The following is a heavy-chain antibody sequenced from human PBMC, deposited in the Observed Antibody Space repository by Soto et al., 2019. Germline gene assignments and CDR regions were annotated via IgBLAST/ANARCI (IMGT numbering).Heavy chain of an antibody. CDR2: ISSSSSYI. V-gene: IGHV3-21*01. D-gene: IGHD3-16*01. CDR1: GFTFSSYS. Sequence: EVQLVESGGGLVKPGGSLRLSCAASGFTFSSYSMNWVRQAPGKGLEWVSSISSSSSYIDYADSVKGRFTISKDNAKNSLYLQRNSKRAEDTAVYYCARDGRGAYDYIWGSPIDYWAQGTLVTVSS. J-gene: IGHJ4*02. CDR3: ARDGRGAYDYIWGSPIDY.